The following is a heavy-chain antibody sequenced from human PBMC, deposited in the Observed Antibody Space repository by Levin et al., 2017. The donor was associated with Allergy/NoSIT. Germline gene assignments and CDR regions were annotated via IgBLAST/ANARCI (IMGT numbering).Heavy chain of an antibody. CDR1: GYTFTGYY. CDR3: ARGRELSDSVGYSFDH. CDR2: INPNSGGT. D-gene: IGHD3-22*01. J-gene: IGHJ4*02. V-gene: IGHV1-2*04. Sequence: ASVKVSCKASGYTFTGYYMHWVRQAPGQGLEWMGWINPNSGGTKYAQKFQGWVTMTRDTSISTAYMELSRLGSDDTAVYYCARGRELSDSVGYSFDHWGQGTLVTVSS.